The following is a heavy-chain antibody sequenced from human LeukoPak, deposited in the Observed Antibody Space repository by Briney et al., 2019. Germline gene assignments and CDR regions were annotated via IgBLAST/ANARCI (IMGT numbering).Heavy chain of an antibody. CDR3: AREAYCSSTSRYGGSNWFDT. J-gene: IGHJ5*02. D-gene: IGHD2-2*01. Sequence: GGSLRLSCAASGFTFSSYSINWVRQAPGKGLEWVSSISSSSSYIYYADSVKGRFTISRDNAKNSLYLQMNSLRAEDTAVYYCAREAYCSSTSRYGGSNWFDTWGQGTLVTVSS. CDR2: ISSSSSYI. V-gene: IGHV3-21*01. CDR1: GFTFSSYS.